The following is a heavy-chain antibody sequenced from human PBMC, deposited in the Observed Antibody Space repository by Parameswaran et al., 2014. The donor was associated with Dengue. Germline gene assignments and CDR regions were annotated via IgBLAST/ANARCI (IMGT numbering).Heavy chain of an antibody. Sequence: WVRQAPGQGLEWMGGIIPIFGTANYAQKFQGRVTITADESTSTAYMELSSLRSEDTAVYYCARGQDIVVVPADYYYYYGMDVWGQGTTVTVSS. CDR3: ARGQDIVVVPADYYYYYGMDV. D-gene: IGHD2-2*01. V-gene: IGHV1-69*01. J-gene: IGHJ6*02. CDR2: IIPIFGTA.